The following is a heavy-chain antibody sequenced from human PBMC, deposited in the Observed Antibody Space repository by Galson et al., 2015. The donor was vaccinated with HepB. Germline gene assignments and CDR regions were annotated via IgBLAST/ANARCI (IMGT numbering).Heavy chain of an antibody. CDR2: ISSSSSYI. J-gene: IGHJ3*02. CDR3: ARGEGLRIIYAFDI. D-gene: IGHD2-15*01. Sequence: SLRLSCAASGFTFSSYSMNWVRQAPGKGLEWVSSISSSSSYIYYADSVKGRFTISRDNAKNSLYLQMNSLRAEDTAVYYCARGEGLRIIYAFDIWGQGTMVTVSS. V-gene: IGHV3-21*01. CDR1: GFTFSSYS.